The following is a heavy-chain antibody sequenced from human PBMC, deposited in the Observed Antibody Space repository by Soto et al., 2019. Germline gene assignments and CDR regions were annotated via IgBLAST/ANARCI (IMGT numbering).Heavy chain of an antibody. D-gene: IGHD4-17*01. V-gene: IGHV1-69*01. J-gene: IGHJ5*02. Sequence: QVQLVQSGAEVKKPGSSVKVSCKASGGTFSSYAISWVRQAPGQGLEWMGGIIPIFGTANYAQKFQVRVTITADESTRTDYMELSSLKSEDTAVYYCARDQRTTALWFDPCGQGTLVTVSS. CDR2: IIPIFGTA. CDR1: GGTFSSYA. CDR3: ARDQRTTALWFDP.